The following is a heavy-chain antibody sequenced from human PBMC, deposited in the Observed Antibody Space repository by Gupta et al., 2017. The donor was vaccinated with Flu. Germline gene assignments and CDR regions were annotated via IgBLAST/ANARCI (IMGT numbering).Heavy chain of an antibody. Sequence: QLQLQESGPGLVKPSETLSLTCTVSGGSISSNSDYWGWIRQPPGKGLEWIGSINYSGNTYFNPSLKSRVTIFVDTSENQFSLNLNSVTAADTAVYYCARHPGMDYWGQGTQVTVSS. J-gene: IGHJ4*02. CDR3: ARHPGMDY. CDR1: GGSISSNSDY. V-gene: IGHV4-39*01. D-gene: IGHD3-10*01. CDR2: INYSGNT.